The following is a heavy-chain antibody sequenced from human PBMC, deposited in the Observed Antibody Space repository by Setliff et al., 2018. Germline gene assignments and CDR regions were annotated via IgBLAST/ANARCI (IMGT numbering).Heavy chain of an antibody. D-gene: IGHD6-25*01. J-gene: IGHJ6*02. Sequence: SETLSLTCTVSGGSISSSLYYWGWIRQPPGKGLEWIGSIYYSGSTYYNPSLKSRVTISVDTSKNQFSLKLSSVTAADTAVYYCARVSGMGSPPYYYYYYGMDVWGQGTTVTSP. CDR2: IYYSGST. CDR3: ARVSGMGSPPYYYYYYGMDV. V-gene: IGHV4-39*07. CDR1: GGSISSSLYY.